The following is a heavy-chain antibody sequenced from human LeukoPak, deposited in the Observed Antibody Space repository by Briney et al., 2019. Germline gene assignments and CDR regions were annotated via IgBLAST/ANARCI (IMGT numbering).Heavy chain of an antibody. CDR3: ARDSGDGYNFGDY. V-gene: IGHV1-2*02. Sequence: GALVKVSCKASGYTFTGYYMHCVRQAPGQGLGWMGWINPNSGGTNYAQKFQGRVTMTRDTSISTAYMELSRLRSDDTAVYYCARDSGDGYNFGDYWGQGTLVTVSS. CDR2: INPNSGGT. CDR1: GYTFTGYY. J-gene: IGHJ4*02. D-gene: IGHD5-24*01.